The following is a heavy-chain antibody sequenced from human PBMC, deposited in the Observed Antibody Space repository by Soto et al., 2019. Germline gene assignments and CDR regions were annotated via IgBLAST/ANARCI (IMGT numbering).Heavy chain of an antibody. V-gene: IGHV4-30-4*01. J-gene: IGHJ4*02. CDR2: IYYSGST. CDR3: AREDWNFISDY. CDR1: GGSISSGDYY. Sequence: PSETLSLTCTVSGGSISSGDYYWSWIRQPPGKGLEWIGYIYYSGSTYYNPSLKSRVTISVDTSKNQFSLKLSSVTAADTAVYYCAREDWNFISDYWGQGTQVTVSS. D-gene: IGHD1-7*01.